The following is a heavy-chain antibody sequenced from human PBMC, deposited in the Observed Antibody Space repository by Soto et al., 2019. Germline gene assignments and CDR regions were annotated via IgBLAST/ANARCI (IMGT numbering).Heavy chain of an antibody. J-gene: IGHJ5*02. CDR3: AIGSHYLSTGYYFDT. Sequence: QVQLVQSGAEVKKPGSSVKVSCTASGGVFSNYALTWVRQAPGQGLEWLGGIVPVFATPNYAPKFQGRVTVTADESTQTGYMELSSLTSEDTAVYYCAIGSHYLSTGYYFDTWGQGTLVSVSS. CDR2: IVPVFATP. CDR1: GGVFSNYA. V-gene: IGHV1-69*01. D-gene: IGHD3-22*01.